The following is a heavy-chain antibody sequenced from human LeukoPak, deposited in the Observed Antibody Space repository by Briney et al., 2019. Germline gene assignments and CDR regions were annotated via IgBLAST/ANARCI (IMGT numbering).Heavy chain of an antibody. D-gene: IGHD5-24*01. V-gene: IGHV1-2*02. CDR3: ARVESQSGYYFDY. CDR2: INPNSGGA. CDR1: GYTFTGYY. J-gene: IGHJ4*02. Sequence: ASVKVSCKASGYTFTGYYMHWVRQAPGQGLEWMGWINPNSGGANYAQKFQGRVTMTRDTSISTAYMELSRLRSDDTAVYYCARVESQSGYYFDYWGQGTLVTVSS.